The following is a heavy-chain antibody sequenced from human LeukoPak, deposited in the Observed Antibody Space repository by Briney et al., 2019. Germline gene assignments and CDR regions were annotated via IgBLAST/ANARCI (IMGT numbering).Heavy chain of an antibody. J-gene: IGHJ4*02. Sequence: GGSLRLSCAASGFTVSSNYMSWVRQAPGKGLEWVSVIYSGGSTYYADSVKGRFTISRDNPKNTLYLQMNSLRAEDTAVYYCARGEMATITRPDYWGQGTLVTVSS. CDR3: ARGEMATITRPDY. CDR2: IYSGGST. CDR1: GFTVSSNY. D-gene: IGHD5-24*01. V-gene: IGHV3-66*01.